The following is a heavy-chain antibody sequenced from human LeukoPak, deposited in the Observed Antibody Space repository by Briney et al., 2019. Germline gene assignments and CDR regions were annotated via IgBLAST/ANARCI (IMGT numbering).Heavy chain of an antibody. CDR1: GFTFSSYG. J-gene: IGHJ5*02. D-gene: IGHD2-2*01. V-gene: IGHV3-33*01. CDR3: ARDGVVVPAADYNWFDP. Sequence: GGSLRLSCAASGFTFSSYGMPWVRQAPGKGLEWVAVIWYDGSNKYYADSVKGRFTISRDNSKNTLYLQMNSLRAEDTAVYYCARDGVVVPAADYNWFDPWGQGTLVTVSS. CDR2: IWYDGSNK.